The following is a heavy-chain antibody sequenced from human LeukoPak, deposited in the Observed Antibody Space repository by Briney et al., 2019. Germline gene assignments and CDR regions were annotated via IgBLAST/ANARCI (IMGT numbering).Heavy chain of an antibody. V-gene: IGHV3-30-3*01. CDR1: GFAFRNYA. D-gene: IGHD2-8*01. Sequence: GGSLRLSCEASGFAFRNYAMHWVSQAPGKGLEWVAVISYDGSNKYYADSVKGRFTISRDNSKNTLYLQMNSLRAEDTAVYYCAREARLKSTNGVPRPELDYWGQGTLVTVSS. CDR3: AREARLKSTNGVPRPELDY. J-gene: IGHJ4*02. CDR2: ISYDGSNK.